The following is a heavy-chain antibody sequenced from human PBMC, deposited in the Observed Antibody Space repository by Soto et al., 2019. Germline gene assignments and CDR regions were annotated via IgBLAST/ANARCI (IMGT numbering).Heavy chain of an antibody. J-gene: IGHJ4*02. CDR3: ARDLRALVDYFDS. CDR1: GYTFTGYY. CDR2: INPDSGGA. Sequence: QVQLVQSGADVRKPGASVKVSCKASGYTFTGYYIHWVRQAPGQGLEWMGWINPDSGGANYVQKFQGRVTMTRDTSINTAYMELSRLTSDDTAVYYCARDLRALVDYFDSWGKGTLVTVSS. V-gene: IGHV1-2*02.